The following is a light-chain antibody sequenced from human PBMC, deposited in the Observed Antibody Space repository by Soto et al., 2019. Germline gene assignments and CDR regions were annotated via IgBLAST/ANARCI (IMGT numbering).Light chain of an antibody. V-gene: IGKV3-11*01. CDR1: QSVSSN. CDR2: DAS. Sequence: EIVMXQSXAAXSXSPXERATLSXXASQSVSSNLAWYQQKPGQAPRLLIYDASNRATGIPARFSGSGSGTDFTLTISSLEPEDFAVYYCQHRFNWPWTFGQGTKV. J-gene: IGKJ1*01. CDR3: QHRFNWPWT.